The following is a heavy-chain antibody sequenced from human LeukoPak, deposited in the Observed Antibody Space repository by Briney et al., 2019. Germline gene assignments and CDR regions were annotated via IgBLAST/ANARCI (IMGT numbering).Heavy chain of an antibody. J-gene: IGHJ4*02. Sequence: QSGGSLRLSCAASGFTLSSYAMHWVRQAPGKGLEWVAVISYDGSNKYYADSVKGRFTISRDNSKNTLYLQMNSLRAEDTAVNYCAREVYWGQGTLVTVSS. CDR1: GFTLSSYA. CDR2: ISYDGSNK. V-gene: IGHV3-30*04. CDR3: AREVY.